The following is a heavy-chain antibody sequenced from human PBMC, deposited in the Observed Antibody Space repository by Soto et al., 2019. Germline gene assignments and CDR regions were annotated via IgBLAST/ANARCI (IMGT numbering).Heavy chain of an antibody. CDR2: IDHSGST. V-gene: IGHV4-34*01. J-gene: IGHJ1*01. D-gene: IGHD2-21*01. Sequence: SETLSLTCGVYGGSFSGYYWTWIRQPPGKGLEWIGEIDHSGSTDYNPSLKSRLTLSVDTTARQFSLNLTSVTAADTAVYFCAGGSGVPIDHWGQGILVTVSS. CDR1: GGSFSGYY. CDR3: AGGSGVPIDH.